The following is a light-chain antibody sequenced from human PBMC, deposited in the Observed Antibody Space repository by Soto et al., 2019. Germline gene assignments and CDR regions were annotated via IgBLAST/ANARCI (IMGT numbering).Light chain of an antibody. CDR3: NSYTNTSPHYV. J-gene: IGLJ1*01. CDR1: SSDVGGYNF. CDR2: EVS. Sequence: ALTPPASVSGSPGQSITISCTGTSSDVGGYNFVSWYQQQTGRAPKIMIYEVSNRPSGVSNRFSGSKSGNTASLTISGLQAEDEADYYCNSYTNTSPHYVFGPGTKVTVL. V-gene: IGLV2-14*01.